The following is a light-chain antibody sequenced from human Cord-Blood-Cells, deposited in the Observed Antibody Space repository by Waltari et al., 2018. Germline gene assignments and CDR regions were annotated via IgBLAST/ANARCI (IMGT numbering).Light chain of an antibody. CDR3: QQYYSTPYT. CDR2: WSS. J-gene: IGKJ2*01. CDR1: QSGLYSSKNEHY. V-gene: IGKV4-1*01. Sequence: DIVMTQSPDSLAVSLGERATINCKSSQSGLYSSKNEHYLAWYQQKPGQPPKLLIYWSSTRESGVPDRFSGSGSGTDFTLTISSLQAEDVAVYYCQQYYSTPYTFGQGTKLEIK.